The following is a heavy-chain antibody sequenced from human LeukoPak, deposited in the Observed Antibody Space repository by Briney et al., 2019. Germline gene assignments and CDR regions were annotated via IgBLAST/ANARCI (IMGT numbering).Heavy chain of an antibody. D-gene: IGHD6-19*01. CDR1: GGSISSSNW. J-gene: IGHJ3*02. CDR3: ARDPPHSSGLIGVDAFDI. Sequence: SGTLSLTCVVSGGSISSSNWWSWVRQPPGKGLEWIGEIYHSGSTNCNPSLKSRVTISVDKSKNQFSLKLSSVTAADTAVYYCARDPPHSSGLIGVDAFDIWGQGTMVTVSS. V-gene: IGHV4-4*02. CDR2: IYHSGST.